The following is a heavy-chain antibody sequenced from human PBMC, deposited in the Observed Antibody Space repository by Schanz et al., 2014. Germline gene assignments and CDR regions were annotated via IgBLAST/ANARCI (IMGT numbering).Heavy chain of an antibody. D-gene: IGHD6-19*01. Sequence: QVQLEESGGGVVQPGGSLRLSCVASGFSFSGFAVHWVRQAPGKGLEWVAFIRYDGNNKYYADSVKGRFTISRDNSKNTLYLQMNSLRAEDTAVYYCAKDLAVAGDYWGQGTLVTVSS. J-gene: IGHJ4*02. CDR1: GFSFSGFA. CDR2: IRYDGNNK. V-gene: IGHV3-30*02. CDR3: AKDLAVAGDY.